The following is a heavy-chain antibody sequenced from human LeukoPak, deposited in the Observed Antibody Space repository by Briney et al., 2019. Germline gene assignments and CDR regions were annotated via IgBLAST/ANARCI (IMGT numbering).Heavy chain of an antibody. CDR1: GFTFNSHG. J-gene: IGHJ4*02. CDR2: IQFAGNNE. Sequence: GGSLRLSCAASGFTFNSHGMHWVRQAPGKGLKGGAFIQFAGNNENYVDSVKGRFTISRDNAQNTLYLQMNSPRPEDTAVYYRVKPRGITIFGMDIPFHYWGQRTLVTV. D-gene: IGHD3-3*01. CDR3: VKPRGITIFGMDIPFHY. V-gene: IGHV3-30*02.